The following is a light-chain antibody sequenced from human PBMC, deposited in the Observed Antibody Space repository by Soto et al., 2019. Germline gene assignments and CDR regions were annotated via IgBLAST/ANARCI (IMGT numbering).Light chain of an antibody. Sequence: SYELTQPPSVSVAPGHTARITCGGDKLGSKIVHWYKQTPGQAPVAVVFDATDRPSGVPDRFSASRSGDTATLTISRVDAGDEADYFCQVWASTAEFFVFGSGVKVTAL. CDR1: KLGSKI. J-gene: IGLJ1*01. CDR3: QVWASTAEFFV. CDR2: DAT. V-gene: IGLV3-21*02.